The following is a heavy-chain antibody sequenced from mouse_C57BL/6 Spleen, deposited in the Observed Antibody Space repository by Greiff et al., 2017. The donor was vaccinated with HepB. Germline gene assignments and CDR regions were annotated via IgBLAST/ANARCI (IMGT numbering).Heavy chain of an antibody. J-gene: IGHJ4*01. CDR3: ARGNLYFYYAMDY. D-gene: IGHD2-1*01. Sequence: QVQLQQSGAELVKPGASVKLSCKASGYTFTSYWMHWVKQRPGQGLEWIGMIHPNSGSTNYNEKFKSKATLTVDKSSSTAYMQLSSLTSEDSAVYYCARGNLYFYYAMDYWGQGTSVTVSS. CDR2: IHPNSGST. V-gene: IGHV1-64*01. CDR1: GYTFTSYW.